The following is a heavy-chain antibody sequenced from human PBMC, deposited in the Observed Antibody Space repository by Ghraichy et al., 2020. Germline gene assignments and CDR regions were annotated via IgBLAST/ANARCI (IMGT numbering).Heavy chain of an antibody. Sequence: ETLSLTCTVSGGSISPFYWSWIRRSPGRGLEWIAYMYYNGDTNYNPSLESRVTISVATSNNQFSLKVNSVTAADTAVYYCARHMRGVLGALHIWGQGTMVTVSS. CDR2: MYYNGDT. D-gene: IGHD3-10*01. V-gene: IGHV4-59*08. CDR1: GGSISPFY. CDR3: ARHMRGVLGALHI. J-gene: IGHJ3*02.